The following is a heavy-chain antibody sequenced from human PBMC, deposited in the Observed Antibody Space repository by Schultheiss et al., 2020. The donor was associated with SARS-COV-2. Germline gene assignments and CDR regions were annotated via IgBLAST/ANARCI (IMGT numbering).Heavy chain of an antibody. J-gene: IGHJ5*02. CDR2: ISGSGGST. D-gene: IGHD6-13*01. CDR3: AKDLIGGTAAAVRGGWFDH. CDR1: GFTFSSYA. V-gene: IGHV3-23*01. Sequence: GGSLRLSCAASGFTFSSYAMSWVRQAPGKGLEWVSAISGSGGSTYYADSVKGRFTISRDNSKNTLYLQMNSLRAEETAVYYCAKDLIGGTAAAVRGGWFDHWGQGTLVTVSS.